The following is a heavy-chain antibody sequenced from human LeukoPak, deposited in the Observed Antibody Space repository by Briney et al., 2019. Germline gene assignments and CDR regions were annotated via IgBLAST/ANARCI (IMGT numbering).Heavy chain of an antibody. CDR2: ISYDGSNK. J-gene: IGHJ3*02. D-gene: IGHD3-3*01. CDR1: GFTFSSYA. Sequence: GRSLRLSCAASGFTFSSYAMHWVRQAPGKGLEWVAVISYDGSNKYYADSVKGRFTISRDNSKNTLYLQMNSLRAEDTAVYYCARAHLILRFSTRGGNAFDIWGQGTMVTVSS. CDR3: ARAHLILRFSTRGGNAFDI. V-gene: IGHV3-30-3*01.